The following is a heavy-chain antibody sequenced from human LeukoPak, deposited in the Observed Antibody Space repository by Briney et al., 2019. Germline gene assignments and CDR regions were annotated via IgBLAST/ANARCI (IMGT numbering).Heavy chain of an antibody. J-gene: IGHJ3*02. CDR2: ISYIGST. CDR3: ARDLVTVTKGFDI. CDR1: GGSISSNS. Sequence: SETLSLTCTVSGGSISSNSWTWIRQPPGKGLEWIGYISYIGSTNYNPSLKSRVTISIDTSKNQFSLKLSSVTAADTAVYYCARDLVTVTKGFDIWGQGTMVSVSS. V-gene: IGHV4-59*01. D-gene: IGHD4-17*01.